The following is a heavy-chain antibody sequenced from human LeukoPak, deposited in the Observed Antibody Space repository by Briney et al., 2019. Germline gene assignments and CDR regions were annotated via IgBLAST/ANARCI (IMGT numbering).Heavy chain of an antibody. D-gene: IGHD2-2*01. J-gene: IGHJ3*02. CDR2: ISAYNGNT. V-gene: IGHV1-18*01. Sequence: ASVKVSCKASGYTFTSYGINWVRQAPGQGLEWMGWISAYNGNTNYAQKLQGRVTMTTDTSTSTAYMELRSLRSDDTAVYYCARGCSSTSCYFADDAFDIWGQGTMVTVSS. CDR3: ARGCSSTSCYFADDAFDI. CDR1: GYTFTSYG.